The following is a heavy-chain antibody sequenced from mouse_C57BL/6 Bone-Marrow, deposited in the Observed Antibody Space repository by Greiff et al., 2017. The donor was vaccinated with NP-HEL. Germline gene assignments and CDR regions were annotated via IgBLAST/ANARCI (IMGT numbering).Heavy chain of an antibody. CDR2: IGPGSSST. J-gene: IGHJ3*01. V-gene: IGHV1-77*01. CDR1: GYTFTDYY. Sequence: QVQLQQSGAELVKPGASVKISCKASGYTFTDYYINWVKQRPGQGLEWSGKIGPGSSSTYYNEKFKGKATLTADKSSSTAYMQLSSLTSEDSAVYFCATLTPWFAYWGQGTLVTVSA. D-gene: IGHD4-1*01. CDR3: ATLTPWFAY.